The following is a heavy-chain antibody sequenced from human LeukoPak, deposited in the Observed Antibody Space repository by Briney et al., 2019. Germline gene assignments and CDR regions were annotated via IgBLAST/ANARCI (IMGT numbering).Heavy chain of an antibody. J-gene: IGHJ4*02. Sequence: PGGSLRLSCAASGFPFSTYAMYWVRQAPGKGLDWVVVISYDGSNKYYADSVKGRFTISRDNSKNTLYLQVNSLRAEDTAVYYCARDRGRGAYYFDYWGQGTLVTVSS. V-gene: IGHV3-30*04. CDR2: ISYDGSNK. CDR1: GFPFSTYA. CDR3: ARDRGRGAYYFDY. D-gene: IGHD3-10*01.